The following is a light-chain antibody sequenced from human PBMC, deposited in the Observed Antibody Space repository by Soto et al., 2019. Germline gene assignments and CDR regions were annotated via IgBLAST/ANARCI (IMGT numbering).Light chain of an antibody. J-gene: IGKJ5*01. CDR2: AAS. Sequence: DIQMTQSPSSLSASVGDRVTITCRASQSISSYLNWYQQKPGKAPKLLIYAASSLQSGVPSRFSGSGSGTDFTLTISSLQPEDFATYYCQQSYSTPQTFGQGTRRRLN. CDR3: QQSYSTPQT. V-gene: IGKV1-39*01. CDR1: QSISSY.